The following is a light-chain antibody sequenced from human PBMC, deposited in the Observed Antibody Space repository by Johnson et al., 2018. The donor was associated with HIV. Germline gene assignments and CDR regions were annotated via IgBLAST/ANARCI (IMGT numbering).Light chain of an antibody. CDR2: ENS. V-gene: IGLV1-51*02. CDR1: TSKIGNNY. CDR3: GTWDSRLSVYV. J-gene: IGLJ1*01. Sequence: QSVLTQPPSVSAAPGQKVTISCSGSTSKIGNNYVSWYQHLPGTAPKLLIYENSKRPSGIPDRFFGSKSGTSATLGITGLQTGDEADYYCGTWDSRLSVYVFGTGTKVTVL.